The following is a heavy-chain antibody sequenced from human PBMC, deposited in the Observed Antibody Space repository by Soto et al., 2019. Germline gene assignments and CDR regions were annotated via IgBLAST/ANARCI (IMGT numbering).Heavy chain of an antibody. CDR2: ISSSSSPI. CDR3: ARDRQPDGIWTFDF. CDR1: GFTFSSYN. J-gene: IGHJ4*02. V-gene: IGHV3-48*01. D-gene: IGHD2-15*01. Sequence: PGGSPRLSCASSGFTFSSYNMNWVRQAPGKGLEGASYISSSSSPIYYADSVKGRFTISRDNAKNSLYLQMNSLRAEDTAVYYCARDRQPDGIWTFDFWGRGAQVTVSS.